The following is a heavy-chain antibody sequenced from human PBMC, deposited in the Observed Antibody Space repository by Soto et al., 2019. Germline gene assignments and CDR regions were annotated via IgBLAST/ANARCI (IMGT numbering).Heavy chain of an antibody. CDR2: INHSGST. D-gene: IGHD3-10*01. CDR1: GGSFSGYY. Sequence: SETLSLTCAVYGGSFSGYYWSWIRQPPGKXLEWIGEINHSGSTNYNPSLKSRVTISVDTSKNQFSLKLSSVTAADTAVYYCARLRGYGSGSYYKHYYYGMDVWGQGTTVTVSS. CDR3: ARLRGYGSGSYYKHYYYGMDV. V-gene: IGHV4-34*01. J-gene: IGHJ6*02.